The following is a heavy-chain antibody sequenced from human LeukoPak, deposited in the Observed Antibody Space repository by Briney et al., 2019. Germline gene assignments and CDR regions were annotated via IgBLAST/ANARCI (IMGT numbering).Heavy chain of an antibody. CDR3: ASGPPRGKYYYMDV. CDR2: IGTASDK. V-gene: IGHV3-13*01. Sequence: HPGGSLRLSCAASGFTFSSFVMHWVRQPTAQGLEWVSTIGTASDKYYPGSVEGRFPLSIDKATNSLYLQMNNLPGGDTAVYYCASGPPRGKYYYMDVWGKGTTVSVSS. J-gene: IGHJ6*03. CDR1: GFTFSSFV. D-gene: IGHD1-1*01.